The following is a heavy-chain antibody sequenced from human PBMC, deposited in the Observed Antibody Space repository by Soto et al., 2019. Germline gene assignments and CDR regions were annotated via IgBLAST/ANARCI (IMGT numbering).Heavy chain of an antibody. CDR2: MNPNSGNT. CDR3: ARRKSYDYIWGSYRYTQDYYYYYMDV. D-gene: IGHD3-16*02. J-gene: IGHJ6*03. CDR1: GYTFTSYD. Sequence: QVQLVQSGAEVKKPGASVKVSCKASGYTFTSYDINWVRQATGQGLEWMGWMNPNSGNTGYAQKFQGRVTMTRNTSISTAYMELSSLRSEDTAMYYCARRKSYDYIWGSYRYTQDYYYYYMDVWGKGTTVTVSS. V-gene: IGHV1-8*01.